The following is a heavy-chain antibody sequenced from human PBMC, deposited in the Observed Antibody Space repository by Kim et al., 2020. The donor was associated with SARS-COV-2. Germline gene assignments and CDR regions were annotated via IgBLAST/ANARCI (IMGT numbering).Heavy chain of an antibody. CDR3: AITITSYYYGLGV. CDR1: GDSMSSSKW. V-gene: IGHV4-4*02. D-gene: IGHD3-3*01. Sequence: SETLSLTCAVSGDSMSSSKWWSWVRQPPGKGLEWIGEIYETGGTSYSPSLKSRVTISLDNSSQFPLRLTSVTAVDTAIYYCAITITSYYYGLGVWGQGTTVSVSS. CDR2: IYETGGT. J-gene: IGHJ6*02.